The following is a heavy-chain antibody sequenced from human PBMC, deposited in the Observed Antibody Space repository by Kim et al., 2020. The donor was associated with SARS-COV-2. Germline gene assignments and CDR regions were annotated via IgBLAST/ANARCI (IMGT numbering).Heavy chain of an antibody. J-gene: IGHJ3*02. CDR2: IKSKIDGGTT. CDR1: RFTFSNAW. D-gene: IGHD6-19*01. CDR3: TTFPVRGLSAFDI. Sequence: GGSLRLSCAGSRFTFSNAWLSWVRQAPGKGLEWVGHIKSKIDGGTTDYAAPVKGRFTISRDDSKNTLYLQMSSPQTEDTAVYYCTTFPVRGLSAFDIWGQGTMVTVSS. V-gene: IGHV3-15*01.